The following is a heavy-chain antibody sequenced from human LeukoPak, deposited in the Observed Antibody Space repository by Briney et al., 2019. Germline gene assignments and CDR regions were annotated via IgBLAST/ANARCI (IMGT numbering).Heavy chain of an antibody. Sequence: GGSLRLSCAASGFTFSHYYMTWVRQAPGKGLEWVSSISGSSGYIFYADSVKGRFTISRDNAKNTLYLEMNSLRAEDTAVYYCVRIGYLGTRYFDWGQGTLVTVSS. V-gene: IGHV3-21*01. D-gene: IGHD3-9*01. CDR1: GFTFSHYY. CDR2: ISGSSGYI. CDR3: VRIGYLGTRYFD. J-gene: IGHJ4*02.